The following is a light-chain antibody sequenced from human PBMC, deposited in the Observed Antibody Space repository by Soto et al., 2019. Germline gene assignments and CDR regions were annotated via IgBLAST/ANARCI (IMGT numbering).Light chain of an antibody. CDR2: DAS. J-gene: IGKJ4*01. Sequence: EIVLTQSPATLSLSPGERATLSCRASQSVSSYLAWYQQKPGQAPSLLIYDASNRATGIQARFSGSGSGTDFTITISSLEPEDVAVYYCQQRSNWLTFGGGTKVEIK. V-gene: IGKV3-11*01. CDR3: QQRSNWLT. CDR1: QSVSSY.